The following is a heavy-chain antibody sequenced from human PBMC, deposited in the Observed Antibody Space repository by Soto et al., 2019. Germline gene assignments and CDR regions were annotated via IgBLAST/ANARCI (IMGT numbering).Heavy chain of an antibody. D-gene: IGHD3-10*01. J-gene: IGHJ4*02. CDR1: GFTFSSYG. CDR2: IWYDGSKK. Sequence: QVQLVESGGGVVQPGRSLRLSCAASGFTFSSYGMHWVRQAPGKGLEWVAVIWYDGSKKYYADSVKGRFTIYRDNYKNTLYLQMNSLRDEDTAVYYCARDERDSGSLDYWGQGTLVTVSS. V-gene: IGHV3-33*01. CDR3: ARDERDSGSLDY.